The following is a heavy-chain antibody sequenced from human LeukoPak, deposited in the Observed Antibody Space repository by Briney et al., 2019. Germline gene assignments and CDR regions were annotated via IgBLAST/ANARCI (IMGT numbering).Heavy chain of an antibody. Sequence: SETLSLTCTVSGGSISSSSYYWGWIRQPPGKGLEWIGSIYYSGSTYYNPSLKSRVTISVDRSKNQFSLKLSSVTAADTAVYYCARTSGDYRWYFDLWGRGTLVTVSS. D-gene: IGHD2-21*02. CDR2: IYYSGST. CDR1: GGSISSSSYY. CDR3: ARTSGDYRWYFDL. V-gene: IGHV4-39*07. J-gene: IGHJ2*01.